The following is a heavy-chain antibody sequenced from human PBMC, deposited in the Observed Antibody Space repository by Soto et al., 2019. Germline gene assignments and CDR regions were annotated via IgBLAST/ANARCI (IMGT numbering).Heavy chain of an antibody. V-gene: IGHV1-2*04. CDR1: GYSYTDYH. D-gene: IGHD2-8*01. J-gene: IGHJ6*02. CDR2: INPKSGGT. Sequence: ASLKVSCKASGYSYTDYHIHWVRQAPGQGLEWLGRINPKSGGTSTAQKFQGWVTMTRDRSISTVYMELTRLRSDDTAVYFCARGHSTDCSNGVCSFFYNHEMDVWGQGTTVTVSS. CDR3: ARGHSTDCSNGVCSFFYNHEMDV.